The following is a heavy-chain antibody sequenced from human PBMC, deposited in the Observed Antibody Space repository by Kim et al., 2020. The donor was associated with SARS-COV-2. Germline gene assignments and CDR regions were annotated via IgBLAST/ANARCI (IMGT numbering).Heavy chain of an antibody. CDR1: GFTFDDYA. CDR2: ISWNSGSI. J-gene: IGHJ4*02. CDR3: AKGFSYSGYDSFDY. D-gene: IGHD5-12*01. Sequence: GGSLRLSCAASGFTFDDYAMHWVRQAPGKGLEWVSGISWNSGSIGYADSVKGRFTISRDNAKNSLYLQMNSLRAEDTALYYCAKGFSYSGYDSFDYWGQGTLVTV. V-gene: IGHV3-9*01.